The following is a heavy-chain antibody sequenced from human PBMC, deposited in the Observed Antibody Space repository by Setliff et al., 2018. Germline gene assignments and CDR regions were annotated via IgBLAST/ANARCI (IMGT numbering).Heavy chain of an antibody. CDR3: ARSQWGGESYYFDH. CDR1: GGSVSSGSYY. Sequence: KTSETLSLTCTVSGGSVSSGSYYWSWIRQPPGKGLEWIGYIYYGGSTNYNPSLKSRVTISVDTSKNQFSLKLSSVTAADTAVYYCARSQWGGESYYFDHWGQGTLVTVSS. V-gene: IGHV4-61*01. D-gene: IGHD2-15*01. J-gene: IGHJ4*02. CDR2: IYYGGST.